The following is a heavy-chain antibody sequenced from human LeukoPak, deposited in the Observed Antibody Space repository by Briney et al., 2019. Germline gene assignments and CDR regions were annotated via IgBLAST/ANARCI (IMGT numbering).Heavy chain of an antibody. CDR3: GRVSSPWSPRDAFDI. CDR2: TYYKSKWYN. J-gene: IGHJ3*02. Sequence: SQTLSLTCAISGDSVSSNSATWNWIRQSPSRGLEWLGRTYYKSKWYNDYAASVKSRITINSDTSKNQFSLQLNSVTPEDTAVYYCGRVSSPWSPRDAFDIWGQGTMVTVSP. CDR1: GDSVSSNSAT. D-gene: IGHD1-26*01. V-gene: IGHV6-1*01.